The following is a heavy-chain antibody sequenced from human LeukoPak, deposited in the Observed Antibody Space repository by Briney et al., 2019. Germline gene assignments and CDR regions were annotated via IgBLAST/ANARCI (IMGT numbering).Heavy chain of an antibody. CDR2: ISGSGGST. J-gene: IGHJ4*02. D-gene: IGHD4-17*01. CDR3: AKGSSPPVRSYQFDY. V-gene: IGHV3-23*01. Sequence: GGSLRLSCAASGFTFSSYGMSWVRQAPGKGLEWVSGISGSGGSTYYADSVKGRFTISRDNSKNTLYLQMNSLRAEDTAVYYCAKGSSPPVRSYQFDYWGQGTLVTVSS. CDR1: GFTFSSYG.